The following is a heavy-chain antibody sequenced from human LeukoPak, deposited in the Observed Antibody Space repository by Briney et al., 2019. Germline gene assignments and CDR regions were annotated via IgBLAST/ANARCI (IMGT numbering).Heavy chain of an antibody. CDR1: GFTVSSTY. Sequence: GGSLRLSCAASGFTVSSTYMCWVRRAPGKGLECASVIYSGGSSFYADSVKGRFTISRDNSKNTLYLQMNSLRAEDTAVYYCASSVGWALDYWGQGTLVTVSS. CDR2: IYSGGSS. CDR3: ASSVGWALDY. J-gene: IGHJ4*02. D-gene: IGHD1-26*01. V-gene: IGHV3-53*01.